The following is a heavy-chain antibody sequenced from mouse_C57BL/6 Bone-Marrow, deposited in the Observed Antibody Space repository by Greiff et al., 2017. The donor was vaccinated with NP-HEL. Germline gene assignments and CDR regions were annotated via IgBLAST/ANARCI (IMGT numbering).Heavy chain of an antibody. V-gene: IGHV5-12*01. CDR3: ARPFFTTVVATRAMDY. J-gene: IGHJ4*01. CDR2: ISNGGGST. Sequence: EVKLVESGGGLVQPGGSLKLSCAASGFTFSDYYMYWVRQTPEQRLEWVAYISNGGGSTYYPDTVKGRFTISRDNAKNTLYLQMSRLKSEDTAMYYCARPFFTTVVATRAMDYWGQGTSVTVSS. D-gene: IGHD1-1*01. CDR1: GFTFSDYY.